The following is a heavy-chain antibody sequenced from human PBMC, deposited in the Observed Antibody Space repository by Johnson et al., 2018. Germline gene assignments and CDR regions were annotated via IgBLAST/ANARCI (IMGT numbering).Heavy chain of an antibody. J-gene: IGHJ6*02. CDR1: GFTFSSYS. Sequence: VQLVESGGGLVQPGGSLRLSCAASGFTFSSYSMNWVRQAPGKGLEWVSYLSSSSSTIYYADSVKGRFTISRDNAKNSLYLQMNSLRDEDTAVYYCARADGSGGYRYYYGMDVWGQGTTVTVSS. D-gene: IGHD3-10*01. V-gene: IGHV3-48*02. CDR2: LSSSSSTI. CDR3: ARADGSGGYRYYYGMDV.